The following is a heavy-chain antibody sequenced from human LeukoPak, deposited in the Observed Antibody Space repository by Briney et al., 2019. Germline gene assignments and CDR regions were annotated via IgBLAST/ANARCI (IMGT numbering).Heavy chain of an antibody. Sequence: ASVKVSCKASGYTFTSYGISWVRQAPGQGLEWMGWISAYNGNTNYAQKLQGRVTMTTDTSTSTAYMELRSLRSDDTAVYYCARRGIGVGATRGDAFDIWGQGTMVTVSS. CDR2: ISAYNGNT. V-gene: IGHV1-18*01. CDR1: GYTFTSYG. CDR3: ARRGIGVGATRGDAFDI. J-gene: IGHJ3*02. D-gene: IGHD1-26*01.